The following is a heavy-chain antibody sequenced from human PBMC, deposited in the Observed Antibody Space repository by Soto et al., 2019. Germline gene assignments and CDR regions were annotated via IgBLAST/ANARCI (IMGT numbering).Heavy chain of an antibody. Sequence: QVQLVQSGAEVKKPGASVKVSCKASGYTFTSYDINWVRQATGQGLEWMGWMNPNSGNTGYAQKFQGRVTMTRNTSISTAYMELSSLRSEDTAVSYCARAIPRNYYVSSGHFDYWGQGTLVTVSS. D-gene: IGHD3-22*01. CDR2: MNPNSGNT. CDR1: GYTFTSYD. V-gene: IGHV1-8*01. J-gene: IGHJ4*02. CDR3: ARAIPRNYYVSSGHFDY.